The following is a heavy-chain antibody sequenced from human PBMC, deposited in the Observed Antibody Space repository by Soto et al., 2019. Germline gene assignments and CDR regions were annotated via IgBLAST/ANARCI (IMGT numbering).Heavy chain of an antibody. Sequence: GASVKVSCKASGYSFTSYGISWVRQAPGQGLEWMGWISAYNGNTNYAQKLQGRVTMTTDTSTSTAYMELRSLRSDDTAVYYCARENGGSSSWYVDYWGQGTLVTVSS. CDR1: GYSFTSYG. J-gene: IGHJ4*02. CDR2: ISAYNGNT. CDR3: ARENGGSSSWYVDY. D-gene: IGHD6-13*01. V-gene: IGHV1-18*01.